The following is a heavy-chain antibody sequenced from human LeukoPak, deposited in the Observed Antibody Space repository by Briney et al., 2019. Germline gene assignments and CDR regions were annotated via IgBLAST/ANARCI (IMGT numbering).Heavy chain of an antibody. J-gene: IGHJ4*02. Sequence: ETLSLNWTVSGCSISCYFWSWIRPPPGKGLGWIGYIYYSGSINYNPSLKSRVTISVDRSKNQFSLKLSSVTAADTAVYYCARGLGGAAGTFFDYWGQGTLVTVFS. CDR2: IYYSGSI. D-gene: IGHD6-13*01. CDR1: GCSISCYF. V-gene: IGHV4-59*12. CDR3: ARGLGGAAGTFFDY.